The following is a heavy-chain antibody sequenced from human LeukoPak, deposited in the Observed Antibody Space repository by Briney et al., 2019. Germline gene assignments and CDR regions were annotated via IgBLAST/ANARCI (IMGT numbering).Heavy chain of an antibody. CDR1: GGTFSSYT. D-gene: IGHD6-19*01. V-gene: IGHV1-69*02. J-gene: IGHJ4*02. CDR3: ARGIRIAVAGHYFDY. Sequence: SVKVSCKASGGTFSSYTISWVRQAPGQGLEWMGRIIPILGIANYAQKFQGRVTITADKSTSTAYMELSSLRSEDTAVYYCARGIRIAVAGHYFDYWGQGTLVTVSS. CDR2: IIPILGIA.